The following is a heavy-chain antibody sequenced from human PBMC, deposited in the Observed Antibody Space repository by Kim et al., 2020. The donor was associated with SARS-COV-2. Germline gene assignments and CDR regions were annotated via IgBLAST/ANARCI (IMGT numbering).Heavy chain of an antibody. J-gene: IGHJ4*02. CDR3: ARRITGTTYLDY. D-gene: IGHD1-7*01. Sequence: SYAQKLQGRVTMTTDTATSTAYMELRSLRSDDTAVYYCARRITGTTYLDYWGQGTLVTVSS. V-gene: IGHV1-18*01.